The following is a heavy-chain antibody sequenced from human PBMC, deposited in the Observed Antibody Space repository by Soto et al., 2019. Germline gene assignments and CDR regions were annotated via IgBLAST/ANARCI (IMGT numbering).Heavy chain of an antibody. CDR3: AKAGYYHSSGYYPYWYFDL. J-gene: IGHJ2*01. Sequence: EVQLLESGGGLVQPGGSLRLSCAASGFTLSSYAMSWVRQAPGKGLEWVSAISGSGVSTYYADSVKGRFTISRDNSKNTLYLHMNSRRAEDTAVYYCAKAGYYHSSGYYPYWYFDLWGRGTLVTVSS. D-gene: IGHD3-22*01. V-gene: IGHV3-23*01. CDR2: ISGSGVST. CDR1: GFTLSSYA.